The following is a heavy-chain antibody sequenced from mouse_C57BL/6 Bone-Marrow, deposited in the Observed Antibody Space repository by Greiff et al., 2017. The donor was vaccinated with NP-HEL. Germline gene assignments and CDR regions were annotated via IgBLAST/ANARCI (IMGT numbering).Heavy chain of an antibody. CDR3: ARVDGSKGFAY. CDR2: IDPNSGGT. J-gene: IGHJ3*01. Sequence: QVQLKQPGAELVKPGASVKLSCKASGYTFTSYWMHWVKQRPGRGLEWIGRIDPNSGGTKYNEKFKSKATLTVDKPSSTAYMQLSSLTSEDSAVYYCARVDGSKGFAYWGQGTLVTVSA. CDR1: GYTFTSYW. V-gene: IGHV1-72*01. D-gene: IGHD2-3*01.